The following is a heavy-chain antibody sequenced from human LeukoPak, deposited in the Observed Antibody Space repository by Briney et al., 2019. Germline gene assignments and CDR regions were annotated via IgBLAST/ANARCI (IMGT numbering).Heavy chain of an antibody. V-gene: IGHV1-69*02. Sequence: SVKVSCKASGGTFSSYTISWVRQAPGQGLEWMGRIIPILGIANYAQKFQGRVTITADKSTSTAYMELSSLRSEDTAVYYCARALYCSSTSCYYYYGMDVRGQGTTVTVSS. CDR2: IIPILGIA. CDR3: ARALYCSSTSCYYYYGMDV. D-gene: IGHD2-2*01. J-gene: IGHJ6*02. CDR1: GGTFSSYT.